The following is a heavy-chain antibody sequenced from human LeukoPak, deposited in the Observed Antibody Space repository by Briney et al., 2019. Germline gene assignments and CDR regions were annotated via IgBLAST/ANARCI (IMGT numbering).Heavy chain of an antibody. Sequence: PSETLSLTCAVSGYSISSGYYWGWIRPPPGKGLEWIGSIYHGGSTYYNPSLKSRVTISVDTSKNQFSLKLSSVTAADTAVYYCARIFYTTPNYYYYYYMDVWGKGTTVTVSS. CDR1: GYSISSGYY. V-gene: IGHV4-38-2*01. J-gene: IGHJ6*03. CDR2: IYHGGST. CDR3: ARIFYTTPNYYYYYYMDV. D-gene: IGHD1-1*01.